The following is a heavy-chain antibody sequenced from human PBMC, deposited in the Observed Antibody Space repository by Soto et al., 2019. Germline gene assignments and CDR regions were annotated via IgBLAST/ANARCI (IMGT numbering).Heavy chain of an antibody. D-gene: IGHD5-18*01. Sequence: SVKVSCKASGGTFSSYAISWVRQAPGQGLEWMGGIIPVFGTGIYAQKFQGRVTITADKSTNIAYMELSSLRSEDTAVYFCARVGGTGGYTYGLDYWGQGTLVTVSS. J-gene: IGHJ4*02. CDR1: GGTFSSYA. CDR3: ARVGGTGGYTYGLDY. V-gene: IGHV1-69*06. CDR2: IIPVFGTG.